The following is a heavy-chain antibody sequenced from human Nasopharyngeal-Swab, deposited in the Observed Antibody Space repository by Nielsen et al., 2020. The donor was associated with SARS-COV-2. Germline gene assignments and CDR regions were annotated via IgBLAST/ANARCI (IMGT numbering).Heavy chain of an antibody. D-gene: IGHD6-13*01. Sequence: RQAPGKGLEWIGEINHSGSTNYNPSLKSRVTISVDTSKNQFSLKLSSVTAADTAVYYCARVGIAAAGGLPNDYWGQGTLATVSS. V-gene: IGHV4-34*01. J-gene: IGHJ4*02. CDR2: INHSGST. CDR3: ARVGIAAAGGLPNDY.